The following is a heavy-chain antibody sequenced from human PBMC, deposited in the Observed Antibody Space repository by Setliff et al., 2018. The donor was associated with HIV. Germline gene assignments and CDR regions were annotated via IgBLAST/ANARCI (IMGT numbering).Heavy chain of an antibody. D-gene: IGHD3-22*01. CDR1: GFTFSSYS. CDR2: ISSSSSTI. J-gene: IGHJ4*02. V-gene: IGHV3-48*01. CDR3: ARGPALFYYDSSGYDY. Sequence: PGGSLRLSCAASGFTFSSYSMNWVRQAPGKGLEWVSYISSSSSTIYYADSVKGRFTISRDNAKNSLYLQMNSLRAEDTAVYYCARGPALFYYDSSGYDYWGQGTLVTVSS.